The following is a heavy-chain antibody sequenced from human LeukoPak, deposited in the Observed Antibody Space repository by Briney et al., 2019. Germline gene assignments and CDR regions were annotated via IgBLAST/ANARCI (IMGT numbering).Heavy chain of an antibody. CDR1: GFIVSNND. D-gene: IGHD3-16*01. CDR2: INSGGNT. CDR3: TTITFGGVIDH. V-gene: IGHV3-53*01. J-gene: IGHJ4*02. Sequence: GGSLRLSCAASGFIVSNNDMSWVRQAPGKGLECVSVINSGGNTWYADSVKGRFTISRDNSKNTLYLQMNSLRAEDTALYYCTTITFGGVIDHWGQGTLVTVSP.